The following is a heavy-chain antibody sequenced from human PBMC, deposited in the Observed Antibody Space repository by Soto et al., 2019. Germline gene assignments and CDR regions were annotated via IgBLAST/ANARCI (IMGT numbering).Heavy chain of an antibody. V-gene: IGHV3-23*01. CDR1: GFTFSNFA. Sequence: GGSLRLSCAASGFTFSNFAMNWVRQAPGKGLEWVSGISNSYVDTYYADSVRGRFTISRDNSKNTLFLQMSSLRAEDTAVYYCAKNQGVELVPLATVDWFDPWGQGTTVTVSS. CDR2: ISNSYVDT. CDR3: AKNQGVELVPLATVDWFDP. D-gene: IGHD1-26*01. J-gene: IGHJ5*01.